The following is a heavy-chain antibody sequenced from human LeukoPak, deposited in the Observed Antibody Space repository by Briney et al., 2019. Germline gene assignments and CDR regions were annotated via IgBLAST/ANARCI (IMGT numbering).Heavy chain of an antibody. J-gene: IGHJ5*02. D-gene: IGHD3-10*01. CDR2: IYHSGST. V-gene: IGHV4-38-2*02. Sequence: SSETLSLTCTVSGYSIRSGDYWGWIRQPPGKGLEWIGNIYHSGSTYYNPSLKSRVTISLDTSKNQLSLKLSSVTAADTAVYYCARESNYHGSGTGWFDPWGQGTLVTVSS. CDR3: ARESNYHGSGTGWFDP. CDR1: GYSIRSGDY.